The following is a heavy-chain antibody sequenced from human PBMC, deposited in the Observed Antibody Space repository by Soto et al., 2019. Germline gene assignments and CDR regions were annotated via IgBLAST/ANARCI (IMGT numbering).Heavy chain of an antibody. Sequence: QVQLVESGGGVVQPGRSLRLYCAASGFTFSSYAMHWVRQAPGKGLEWVAVISYDGSNKYYADSVKGRFTISRDNSKNTLYLQMNSLRAEDTAVYYCAEDYGSGSFDYWGQGTLVTVSS. V-gene: IGHV3-30-3*02. CDR2: ISYDGSNK. D-gene: IGHD3-10*01. CDR3: AEDYGSGSFDY. J-gene: IGHJ4*02. CDR1: GFTFSSYA.